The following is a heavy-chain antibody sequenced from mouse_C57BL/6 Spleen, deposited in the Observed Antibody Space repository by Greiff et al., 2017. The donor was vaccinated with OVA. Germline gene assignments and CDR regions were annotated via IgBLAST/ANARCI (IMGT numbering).Heavy chain of an antibody. Sequence: QVQLQQSGAELVRPGTSVKLSCKASGYTFTSYWMHWVKQRPGQGLEWIGVIDPSDSYTNYNQKFKGKATLTVDTSSSTAYMQLSSLTSEDSAVYYCARRYDYDDYWGQGTTLTVSS. CDR2: IDPSDSYT. CDR3: ARRYDYDDY. J-gene: IGHJ2*01. CDR1: GYTFTSYW. V-gene: IGHV1-59*01. D-gene: IGHD2-4*01.